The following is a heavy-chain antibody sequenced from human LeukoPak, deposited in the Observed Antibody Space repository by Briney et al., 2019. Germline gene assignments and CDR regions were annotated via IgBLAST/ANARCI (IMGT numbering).Heavy chain of an antibody. D-gene: IGHD6-19*01. J-gene: IGHJ4*02. CDR3: ARMDRGASRSSGWYGYFDY. Sequence: GGSLRLSCAASGFTFSSYAMNWGRQAPGEWLEWVSSISGIGGSAYYADSVKGRFTVSRDNSKHTLYLQMNSLRAEDTAVYYCARMDRGASRSSGWYGYFDYWGQGTLVTVSS. V-gene: IGHV3-23*01. CDR2: ISGIGGSA. CDR1: GFTFSSYA.